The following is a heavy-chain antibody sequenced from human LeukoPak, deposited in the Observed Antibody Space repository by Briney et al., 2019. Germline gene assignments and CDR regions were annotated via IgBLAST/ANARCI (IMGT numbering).Heavy chain of an antibody. CDR2: IKQDGGEK. CDR1: GFPFSSYW. CDR3: ARENYRIAAAGTDY. V-gene: IGHV3-7*03. D-gene: IGHD6-13*01. J-gene: IGHJ4*02. Sequence: GGSLRLSCAASGFPFSSYWMSWVRQAPGKGLEWVANIKQDGGEKFYVDSVKGRFTISRDNAKNSLYLQMNSLRPEDTAVYYCARENYRIAAAGTDYWGQGTLVTVSS.